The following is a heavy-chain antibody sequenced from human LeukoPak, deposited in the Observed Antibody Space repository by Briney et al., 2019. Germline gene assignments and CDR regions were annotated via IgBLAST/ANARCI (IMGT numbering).Heavy chain of an antibody. D-gene: IGHD3-22*01. Sequence: PSETLSLTCTVSGGSISSYYWSWVRQAPGKGLEWVSAISGSGGSTYYADSVKGRFTISRDNSKNTLYLQMSSLRAEDTAVYYCAKRDDVTKMVDWGQGTQVTVSS. CDR3: AKRDDVTKMVD. CDR2: ISGSGGST. J-gene: IGHJ4*02. V-gene: IGHV3-23*01. CDR1: GGSISSYY.